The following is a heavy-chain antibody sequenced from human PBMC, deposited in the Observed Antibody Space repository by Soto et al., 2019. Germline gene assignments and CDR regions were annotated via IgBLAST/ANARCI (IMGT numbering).Heavy chain of an antibody. CDR1: GFTFSSYA. D-gene: IGHD3-10*01. Sequence: GGSLRLSCAASGFTFSSYAMHWVRQAPGKGLEWVAVISYDGSNKYYADSVKGRFTISRDNSKNTLYLQMNSLRAEDTAVYYCARDLSYGSGTENEYWGQGTLVTVSS. V-gene: IGHV3-30-3*01. CDR3: ARDLSYGSGTENEY. CDR2: ISYDGSNK. J-gene: IGHJ4*02.